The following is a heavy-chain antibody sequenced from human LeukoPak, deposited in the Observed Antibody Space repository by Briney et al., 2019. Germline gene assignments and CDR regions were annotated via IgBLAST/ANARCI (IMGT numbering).Heavy chain of an antibody. J-gene: IGHJ4*02. CDR2: IYTSGST. CDR3: ARESKTYDGSGYYHDY. D-gene: IGHD3-22*01. Sequence: SETLSLTCTVSGGSISNYYWSWIRQPAGKGLEWVGCIYTSGSTNYNPSLESRVTISVDTSKNQFSLKLSSVTAADTAVYYCARESKTYDGSGYYHDYWGQGTLVTVSS. V-gene: IGHV4-4*07. CDR1: GGSISNYY.